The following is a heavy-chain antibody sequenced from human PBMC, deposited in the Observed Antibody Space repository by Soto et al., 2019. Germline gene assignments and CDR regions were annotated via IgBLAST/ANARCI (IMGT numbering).Heavy chain of an antibody. D-gene: IGHD3-3*01. CDR2: IYYSGST. J-gene: IGHJ4*02. CDR3: ARARGYYDSSIDY. V-gene: IGHV4-59*01. CDR1: GGSISSYY. Sequence: PSETLSLTCTVSGGSISSYYWSWIRQPPGKGLEWIGYIYYSGSTNYNPSLKSRVTISVDTSKNQFSLKLSSVTAADTAVYYCARARGYYDSSIDYWGQGTLVTVSS.